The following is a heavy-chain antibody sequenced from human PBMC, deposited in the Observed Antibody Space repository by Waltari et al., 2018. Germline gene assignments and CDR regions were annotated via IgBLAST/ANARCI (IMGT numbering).Heavy chain of an antibody. CDR1: GGTFSSYA. V-gene: IGHV1-69*08. CDR3: ARHGELRQYYFDY. D-gene: IGHD1-26*01. J-gene: IGHJ4*02. CDR2: IIPIFGTS. Sequence: QVQLVQSGAEVKKPGSSVKVSCKASGGTFSSYAISWVRQAPGQGLEWMGRIIPIFGTSNYAQKSQVRVTITADKSTSTAYMELSSLRSEDTAVYYCARHGELRQYYFDYWGQGTLVTVSS.